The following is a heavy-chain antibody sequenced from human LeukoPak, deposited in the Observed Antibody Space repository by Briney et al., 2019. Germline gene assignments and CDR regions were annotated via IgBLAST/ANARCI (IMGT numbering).Heavy chain of an antibody. CDR3: ARRGGGSTGGFYFDY. V-gene: IGHV5-51*01. D-gene: IGHD1-1*01. CDR1: VFSFTNYW. J-gene: IGHJ4*02. Sequence: GESLKISCKASVFSFTNYWIAWVRQTPGQGLEWMGSIYPGDSDTRYNPSFQGQVTISADKSIKTAYLQWSSLKASDTAIYYCARRGGGSTGGFYFDYWGQGSLVTVSS. CDR2: IYPGDSDT.